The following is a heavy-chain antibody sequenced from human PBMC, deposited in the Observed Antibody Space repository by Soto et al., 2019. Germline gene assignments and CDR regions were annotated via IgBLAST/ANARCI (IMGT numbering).Heavy chain of an antibody. CDR2: ISAYTGNT. Sequence: ASVKVSCKASDYTFASYGVSWVRQAPGQGLEWMGWISAYTGNTNYAQKFQGRVTLTTDTSTSTAYMELRSLTSDDTALYYCARDVDERLTCYYIPFDYWGQGTQVTVSS. V-gene: IGHV1-18*01. J-gene: IGHJ4*02. CDR1: DYTFASYG. D-gene: IGHD3-9*01. CDR3: ARDVDERLTCYYIPFDY.